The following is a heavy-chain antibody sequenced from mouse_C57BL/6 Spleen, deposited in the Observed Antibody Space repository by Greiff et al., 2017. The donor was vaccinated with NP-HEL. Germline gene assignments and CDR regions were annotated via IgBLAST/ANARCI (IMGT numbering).Heavy chain of an antibody. CDR2: IDPSDSYT. Sequence: VQLQQPGAELVKPGASVKLSCKASGYTFTSYWMQWVKQRPGQGLEWIGEIDPSDSYTNYNQKFKGKATLTVDTSSSTAYMQLSSLTSEDSAVYYCAREGNFPRDYWGQGTTLTVSS. J-gene: IGHJ2*01. CDR3: AREGNFPRDY. V-gene: IGHV1-50*01. CDR1: GYTFTSYW.